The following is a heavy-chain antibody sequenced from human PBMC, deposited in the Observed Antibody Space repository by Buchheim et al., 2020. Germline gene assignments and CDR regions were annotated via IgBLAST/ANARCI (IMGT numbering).Heavy chain of an antibody. V-gene: IGHV3-23*01. Sequence: EVQLLESGGGLVQPGGSLRLSCAASGFTFSSYAMSWVRQAPGKGLEWVSAISGSGGSTYYADSVKGRFTISRDNSKNPMYLQMNSLRAEDTAVYYCASYLPYVEYSSSWNDYWGQGTL. CDR1: GFTFSSYA. D-gene: IGHD6-13*01. CDR2: ISGSGGST. CDR3: ASYLPYVEYSSSWNDY. J-gene: IGHJ4*02.